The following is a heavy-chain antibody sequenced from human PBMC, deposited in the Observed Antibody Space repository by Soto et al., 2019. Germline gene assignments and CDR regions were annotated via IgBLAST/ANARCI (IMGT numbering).Heavy chain of an antibody. CDR1: GFTFSSYS. D-gene: IGHD4-4*01. CDR3: AREGINNYNEYYFDS. Sequence: GGSLRLSCAASGFTFSSYSMNWVRQAPGKGLEWVSSISGSGNYTHYADFLRGRFTISRDNAKTSLYLQMNSLRAEDTAVYYCAREGINNYNEYYFDSWGQGTVVTVSA. CDR2: ISGSGNYT. V-gene: IGHV3-21*01. J-gene: IGHJ4*02.